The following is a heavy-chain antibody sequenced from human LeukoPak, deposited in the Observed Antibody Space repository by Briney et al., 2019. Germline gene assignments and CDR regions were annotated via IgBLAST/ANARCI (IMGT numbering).Heavy chain of an antibody. J-gene: IGHJ6*03. Sequence: GGSLRLSCAASGFTFSSYGMHWVRQAPGKGLEWVAVISYDGSNKYYADSVKGRFTISRDNSKNTLYLHMNSLRAEDTAVHYCAKRGTAMADYMDVWGKGTTVTVSS. CDR2: ISYDGSNK. V-gene: IGHV3-30*18. CDR3: AKRGTAMADYMDV. CDR1: GFTFSSYG. D-gene: IGHD5-18*01.